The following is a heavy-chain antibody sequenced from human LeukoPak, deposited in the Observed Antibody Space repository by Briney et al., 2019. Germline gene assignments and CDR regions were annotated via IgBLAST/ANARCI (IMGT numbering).Heavy chain of an antibody. J-gene: IGHJ4*02. CDR3: ARNRRGYSYGPVDY. D-gene: IGHD5-18*01. V-gene: IGHV1-18*01. Sequence: GASVKVSCKASGCTFTSYGISWGRQAPGQGLEWVGCISAYNGNTNYAQKLQGRVTMTTDTSTSTAYMELRSLRSDDTAVYYCARNRRGYSYGPVDYWGQGTLVTVSS. CDR1: GCTFTSYG. CDR2: ISAYNGNT.